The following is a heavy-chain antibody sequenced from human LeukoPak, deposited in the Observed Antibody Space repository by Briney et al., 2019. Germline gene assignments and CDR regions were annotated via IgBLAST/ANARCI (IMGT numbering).Heavy chain of an antibody. V-gene: IGHV3-74*01. Sequence: PGGSLRLSCAASGFTFSSYWVHWVRQAPGKGLVWVSRTNSDGSSTSYADSVKGRFTISRDNAKNTLYLQMNSLRAEDTAVYYCARVPSSTSCGWGQGTLVTVSS. D-gene: IGHD2-2*01. J-gene: IGHJ4*02. CDR1: GFTFSSYW. CDR2: TNSDGSST. CDR3: ARVPSSTSCG.